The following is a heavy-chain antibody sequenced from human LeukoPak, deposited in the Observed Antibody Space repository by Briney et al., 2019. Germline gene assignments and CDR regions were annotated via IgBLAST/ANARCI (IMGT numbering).Heavy chain of an antibody. V-gene: IGHV1-8*01. D-gene: IGHD3-9*01. Sequence: ASVKVSCKASGYTFTSYDINWVRQATGQGLEWMGWMNPNSGNTGYARKFQGRVTMTRNTSISTAYMELSSLRSEDTAVYYCARGAPYYDILTGYASDYWGQGTLVTVSS. CDR3: ARGAPYYDILTGYASDY. J-gene: IGHJ4*02. CDR2: MNPNSGNT. CDR1: GYTFTSYD.